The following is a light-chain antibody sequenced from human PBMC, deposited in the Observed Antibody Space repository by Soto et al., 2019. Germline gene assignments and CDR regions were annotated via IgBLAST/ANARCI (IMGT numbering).Light chain of an antibody. CDR2: TDH. V-gene: IGLV1-44*01. Sequence: QSVLTQPPSASGTPGQRVTISCSGSTSNIAGNYVNWYQQLPGTAPKLLIYTDHQRPSGVPDRFSGSKSGTSASLAISGLQSEDEADYYCAAWDDSLDAYVFGTGTKVTVL. CDR1: TSNIAGNY. CDR3: AAWDDSLDAYV. J-gene: IGLJ1*01.